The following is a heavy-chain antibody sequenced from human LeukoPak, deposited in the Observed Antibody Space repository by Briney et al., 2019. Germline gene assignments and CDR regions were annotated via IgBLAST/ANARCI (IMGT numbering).Heavy chain of an antibody. D-gene: IGHD3-9*01. CDR1: GGSISSSNW. CDR2: IYHSGST. V-gene: IGHV4-4*02. CDR3: ARQSPLRYFDWLPLFNDYYYYMDV. J-gene: IGHJ6*03. Sequence: RPSETLSLTCAVSGGSISSSNWWSWVRQPPGQGLEWIGEIYHSGSTNYNPSLKSRVTISVDKSKNQFSLKLSSVTAADTAVYYCARQSPLRYFDWLPLFNDYYYYMDVWGKGTTVTISS.